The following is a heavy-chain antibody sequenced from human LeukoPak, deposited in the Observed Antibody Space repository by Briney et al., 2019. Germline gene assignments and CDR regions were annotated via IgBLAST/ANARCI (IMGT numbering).Heavy chain of an antibody. D-gene: IGHD5-18*01. CDR3: ARDDTAMVKLFDY. V-gene: IGHV4-34*01. J-gene: IGHJ4*02. Sequence: PSETLSLTCAVYGGSFSGYYWSWIRQPPGKGLEWIGEINHSGSTNYNPSLKSRVTISVDTSKNQFSLKLSSVTAADTAVYYCARDDTAMVKLFDYWGQGTLVTVSS. CDR1: GGSFSGYY. CDR2: INHSGST.